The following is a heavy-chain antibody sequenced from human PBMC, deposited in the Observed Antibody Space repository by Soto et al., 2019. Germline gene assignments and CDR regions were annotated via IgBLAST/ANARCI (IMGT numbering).Heavy chain of an antibody. CDR3: ARRIAVAGTYDH. CDR2: IDGDGTTT. V-gene: IGHV3-74*01. CDR1: GFTFNSYW. Sequence: PVGSLRLSCAASGFTFNSYWMHWVRQVPGKGLECVSRIDGDGTTTHYADSVKGRFTISRDNAKNTLYLQMNSLRAEDSAVYLCARRIAVAGTYDHWGQGTLVTVSS. J-gene: IGHJ4*02. D-gene: IGHD6-19*01.